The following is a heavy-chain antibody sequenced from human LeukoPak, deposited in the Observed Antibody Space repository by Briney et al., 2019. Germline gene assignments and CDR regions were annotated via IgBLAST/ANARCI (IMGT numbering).Heavy chain of an antibody. V-gene: IGHV3-53*01. D-gene: IGHD2-2*01. Sequence: GGSLRLSCAASGFTVSGNYMSWVRQAPGKGLEWVPIIYTGGTTYYADSVKGRFTISRDNSKNTLYLQMNSLRAEDTAVYYCARGLYAAAFDSWGQGTLVTVSS. J-gene: IGHJ4*02. CDR3: ARGLYAAAFDS. CDR2: IYTGGTT. CDR1: GFTVSGNY.